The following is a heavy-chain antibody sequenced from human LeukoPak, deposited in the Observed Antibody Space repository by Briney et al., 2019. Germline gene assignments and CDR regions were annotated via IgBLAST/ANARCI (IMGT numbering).Heavy chain of an antibody. D-gene: IGHD3-9*01. CDR3: AKGAHTENYDILTEGFDY. J-gene: IGHJ4*02. CDR2: IRGDGGST. V-gene: IGHV3-43*02. CDR1: GFTFDDYA. Sequence: GGSLRLSCAASGFTFDDYAMHWVRQAPGKGLEWVSLIRGDGGSTYYADSVKGRFTISRDNSKNTLYMQMKSLRAEDTAVYYCAKGAHTENYDILTEGFDYWGQGTLVTVSS.